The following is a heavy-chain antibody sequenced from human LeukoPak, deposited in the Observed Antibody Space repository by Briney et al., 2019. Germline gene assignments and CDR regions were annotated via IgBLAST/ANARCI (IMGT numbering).Heavy chain of an antibody. D-gene: IGHD3-3*01. CDR1: GLTFSSYA. Sequence: GRSLRLSCAASGLTFSSYAMHWVRQAPGKGLEWVAVISYDGSNKYYADSVKGRFTISRDNSKNTLYLQMNSLRAEDTAVYYCARGDYDFWSVIDYWGQGTLVTVSS. CDR2: ISYDGSNK. J-gene: IGHJ4*02. CDR3: ARGDYDFWSVIDY. V-gene: IGHV3-30-3*01.